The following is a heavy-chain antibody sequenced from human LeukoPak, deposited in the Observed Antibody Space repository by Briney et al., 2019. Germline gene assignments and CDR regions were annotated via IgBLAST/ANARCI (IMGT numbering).Heavy chain of an antibody. D-gene: IGHD1-26*01. V-gene: IGHV4-34*01. J-gene: IGHJ3*02. CDR3: ARGSVWYSGSYYALWVRAFDI. Sequence: PSETLSLTCAVYGGSFSGYYWSWIRQPPGKGLEWIGEINHSGSTNYNPSLKSRVTISVDTSKNQFSLKLSSVTAADTAVYYCARGSVWYSGSYYALWVRAFDIWGRGTMVTVSS. CDR2: INHSGST. CDR1: GGSFSGYY.